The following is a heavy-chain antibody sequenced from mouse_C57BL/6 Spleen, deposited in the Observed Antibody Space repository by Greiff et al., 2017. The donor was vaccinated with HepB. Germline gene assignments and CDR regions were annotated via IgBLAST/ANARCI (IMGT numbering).Heavy chain of an antibody. J-gene: IGHJ3*01. Sequence: QVQLQQSGAELVKPGASVKISCKASGYTFTDYYINWVKQRPGQGLEWIGKIGPGSGSTYYNEKFKGKATLTADKSSSTAYMQLSSLTSEDSAVYFCARKGSLYYDYLDWFAYWGQGTLVTVSA. D-gene: IGHD2-4*01. CDR1: GYTFTDYY. CDR3: ARKGSLYYDYLDWFAY. V-gene: IGHV1-77*01. CDR2: IGPGSGST.